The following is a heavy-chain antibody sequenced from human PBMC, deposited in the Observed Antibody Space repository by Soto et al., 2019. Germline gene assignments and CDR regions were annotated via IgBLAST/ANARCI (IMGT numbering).Heavy chain of an antibody. CDR2: IYPADSDS. CDR1: GYSFTSYW. D-gene: IGHD1-26*01. J-gene: IGHJ3*02. CDR3: ARRWSSDAFDI. V-gene: IGHV5-51*01. Sequence: GESLKISWKGSGYSFTSYWIGWVRQMPGKGLEWMGIIYPADSDSRYSPSFQGQVTFSADKSISTAYLQWSSLKASDTAMYYCARRWSSDAFDIGGKGTMVTVS.